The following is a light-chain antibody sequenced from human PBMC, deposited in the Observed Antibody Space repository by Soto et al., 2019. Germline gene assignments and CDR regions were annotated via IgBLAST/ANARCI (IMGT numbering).Light chain of an antibody. J-gene: IGLJ1*01. CDR2: EVS. CDR1: SSDVGGYNY. Sequence: QSALTQPASVSGSPGQSITISCTGTSSDVGGYNYVSWYQQHPGKAPKLMIYEVSNRPSGVSTCFSGSKSGNTASLTISGLQAEDEADYYCSSYTSSRTRVFGTGTKVTVL. CDR3: SSYTSSRTRV. V-gene: IGLV2-14*01.